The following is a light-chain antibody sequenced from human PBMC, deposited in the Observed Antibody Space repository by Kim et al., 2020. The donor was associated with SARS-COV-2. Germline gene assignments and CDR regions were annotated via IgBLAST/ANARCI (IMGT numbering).Light chain of an antibody. CDR2: AAS. V-gene: IGKV1-6*01. Sequence: ASVGDRVTITCRASQAIRNSLAWYQQKPEKAPNLLMSAASVLEGGVTSRFSGGGSGTDFTLTISSLQPEDCATYYCLQDYSYPWTFGQGTKVDIK. J-gene: IGKJ1*01. CDR1: QAIRNS. CDR3: LQDYSYPWT.